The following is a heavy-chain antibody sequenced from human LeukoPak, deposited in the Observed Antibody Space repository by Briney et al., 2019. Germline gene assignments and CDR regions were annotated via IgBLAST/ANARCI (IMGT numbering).Heavy chain of an antibody. J-gene: IGHJ5*02. V-gene: IGHV4-4*07. CDR3: ARTLYYYDSSGPGGWFDP. Sequence: SETLSLTCTVSGGSISSYYWSWIRQPAGKGLEWIGRIYTSGSTNYNPSLKSRVTMSVDTSKNQFSLKLSSVTAADTAVYYCARTLYYYDSSGPGGWFDPWGQGTLVTVSS. D-gene: IGHD3-22*01. CDR1: GGSISSYY. CDR2: IYTSGST.